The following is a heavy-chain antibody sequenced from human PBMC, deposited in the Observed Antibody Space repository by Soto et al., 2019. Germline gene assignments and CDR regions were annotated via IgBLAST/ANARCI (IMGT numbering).Heavy chain of an antibody. CDR2: IIPIFGTA. D-gene: IGHD3-16*02. CDR3: ASRITFGGVIVMSDYYGMDV. CDR1: GGTFSSYA. V-gene: IGHV1-69*06. Sequence: SVKVSCKASGGTFSSYAISWVRQAPGQGLEWMGGIIPIFGTANYAQKFQGRVTITADKSTSTAYMELSSLRSEDTAVYYCASRITFGGVIVMSDYYGMDVWGQGTTVTVSS. J-gene: IGHJ6*01.